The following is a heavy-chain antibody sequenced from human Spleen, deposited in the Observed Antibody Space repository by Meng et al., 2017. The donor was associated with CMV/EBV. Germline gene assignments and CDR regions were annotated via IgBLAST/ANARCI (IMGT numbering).Heavy chain of an antibody. CDR3: AHRRGYSYGSNWFDP. J-gene: IGHJ5*02. CDR2: IYWNDDK. D-gene: IGHD5-18*01. CDR1: GFSLTTDEVG. V-gene: IGHV2-5*01. Sequence: SGFSLTTDEVGVGWIRQPPGKALEWLALIYWNDDKLYSPSLKNRVTITKDTSRSRVVLTMNNVDPVDTATYYCAHRRGYSYGSNWFDPWGQGTLVTVSS.